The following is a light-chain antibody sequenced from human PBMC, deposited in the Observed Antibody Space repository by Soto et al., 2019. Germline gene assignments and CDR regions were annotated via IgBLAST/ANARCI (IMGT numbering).Light chain of an antibody. Sequence: AIQMTQSPSSLSASVGDRVTITCRASQGIRHYLGWYQQKPGKAPKLMIYAASSLQSGVPSRFSGSGSGTNFTLTISSLQPEEFATYYCLQDYNYPLTFGGVTKVEIK. CDR3: LQDYNYPLT. CDR1: QGIRHY. J-gene: IGKJ4*01. V-gene: IGKV1-6*01. CDR2: AAS.